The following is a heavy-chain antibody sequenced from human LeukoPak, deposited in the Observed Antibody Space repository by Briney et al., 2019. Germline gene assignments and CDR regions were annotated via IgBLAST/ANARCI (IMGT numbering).Heavy chain of an antibody. CDR1: GGTFISYA. D-gene: IGHD3-9*01. Sequence: SVKVSCKASGGTFISYAISWVRQAPGQGLEWMGGIIPIFGTANYAQKFQGRVTITADESTSTAYMELSSLRSEDTAVYYCARSGFRGYYYYGMDVWGQGTTVTVSS. V-gene: IGHV1-69*13. CDR3: ARSGFRGYYYYGMDV. J-gene: IGHJ6*02. CDR2: IIPIFGTA.